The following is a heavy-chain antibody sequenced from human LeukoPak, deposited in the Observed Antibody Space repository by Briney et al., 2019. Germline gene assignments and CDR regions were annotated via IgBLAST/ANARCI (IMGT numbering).Heavy chain of an antibody. D-gene: IGHD6-13*01. J-gene: IGHJ5*02. CDR1: GYTFTSYD. CDR3: ARGGIKDRAAAGTYPLFDP. CDR2: ISAYNGNT. V-gene: IGHV1-18*01. Sequence: GASVKVSCKASGYTFTSYDISWVRQAPGQGLEWMGWISAYNGNTNYAQKLQGRVTMTTDTSTSTAYMEPRSLRSDDTAVYYCARGGIKDRAAAGTYPLFDPWGQGTLVTVSS.